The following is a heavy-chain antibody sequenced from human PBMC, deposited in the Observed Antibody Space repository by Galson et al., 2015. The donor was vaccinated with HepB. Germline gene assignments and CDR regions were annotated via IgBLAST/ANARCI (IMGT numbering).Heavy chain of an antibody. CDR1: GFTFSSYS. CDR3: ERDRAGEWLPSPVDY. V-gene: IGHV3-21*01. Sequence: SLRLSCAASGFTFSSYSMNWVRQAPGKGLEWVSSISSSSSYIYYADSVKGRFTISRDNAKNSLYLQMNSLRAEDTAVYYCERDRAGEWLPSPVDYWGQGTLVTVSS. CDR2: ISSSSSYI. J-gene: IGHJ4*02. D-gene: IGHD3-3*01.